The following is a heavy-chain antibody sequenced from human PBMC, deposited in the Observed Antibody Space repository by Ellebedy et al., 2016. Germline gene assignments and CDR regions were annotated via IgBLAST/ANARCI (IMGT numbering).Heavy chain of an antibody. D-gene: IGHD1-26*01. V-gene: IGHV4-39*01. CDR3: ARQSGSYPSRTDAFDI. Sequence: GSLRLXCTVSGGSISTNNYYWGWIRQPPGKGLEWIGSMYSSGTTYHNPSLKSRVTISVDTSKNQFSLHLTSVTAADTAVYYCARQSGSYPSRTDAFDIWGQGTMVTVSS. CDR1: GGSISTNNYY. CDR2: MYSSGTT. J-gene: IGHJ3*02.